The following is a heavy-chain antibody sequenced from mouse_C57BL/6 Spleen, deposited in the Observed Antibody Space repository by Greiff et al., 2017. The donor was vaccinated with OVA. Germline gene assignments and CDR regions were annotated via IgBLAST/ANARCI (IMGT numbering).Heavy chain of an antibody. CDR2: IDPETGGT. J-gene: IGHJ3*01. V-gene: IGHV1-15*01. D-gene: IGHD2-14*01. CDR3: TMYDVVAY. CDR1: GYTFTDYE. Sequence: VQLQQSGAELVRPGASVTLSCKASGYTFTDYEMHWVKQTPVHGLEWIGAIDPETGGTAYNQKFKGKAILTADKSSSTAYMELRSLTSEDSAVYYCTMYDVVAYWGQGTLVTVSA.